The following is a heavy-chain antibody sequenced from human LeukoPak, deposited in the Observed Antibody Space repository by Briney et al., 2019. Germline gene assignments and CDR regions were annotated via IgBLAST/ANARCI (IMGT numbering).Heavy chain of an antibody. CDR2: IYYSGST. V-gene: IGHV4-59*01. D-gene: IGHD1-20*01. CDR1: GVSISSYY. Sequence: SETLSLTCTVSGVSISSYYWSWIRQPPGKGLEWIGYIYYSGSTNYNPSLKSRVTISVDTSKNQFSLKLSSVTAADTAVYYCARSVHNWNDYFGYWGQGTLVTVSS. J-gene: IGHJ4*01. CDR3: ARSVHNWNDYFGY.